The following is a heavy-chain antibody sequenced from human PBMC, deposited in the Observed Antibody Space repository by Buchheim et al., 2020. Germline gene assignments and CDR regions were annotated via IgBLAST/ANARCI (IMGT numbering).Heavy chain of an antibody. D-gene: IGHD4-11*01. CDR3: VSGVLDTTVNLDY. J-gene: IGHJ4*02. Sequence: QVQLVESGGGVVQPGRSLRLSCAASGFTFSSYGMHWVRQAPGKGLEWVAVISYDGSNKYYADSVKGRFTISRDNSKNTLYLQMNSLGAEDTAVYYCVSGVLDTTVNLDYWGQGTL. CDR1: GFTFSSYG. CDR2: ISYDGSNK. V-gene: IGHV3-30*03.